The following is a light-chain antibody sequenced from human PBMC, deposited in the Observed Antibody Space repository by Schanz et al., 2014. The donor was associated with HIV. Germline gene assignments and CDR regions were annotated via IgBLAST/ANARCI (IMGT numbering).Light chain of an antibody. J-gene: IGLJ1*01. CDR2: DVN. V-gene: IGLV2-14*03. CDR3: SSYTSSDTHV. Sequence: QSALTQPASVSGSLGQSITISCTGTSSDVGGYNYVSWYQQHPGKAPKLLIYDVNYRPSGISNRFSGSKSGNTASLTISGLQAEDEADYYCSSYTSSDTHVFGTGTKLTVL. CDR1: SSDVGGYNY.